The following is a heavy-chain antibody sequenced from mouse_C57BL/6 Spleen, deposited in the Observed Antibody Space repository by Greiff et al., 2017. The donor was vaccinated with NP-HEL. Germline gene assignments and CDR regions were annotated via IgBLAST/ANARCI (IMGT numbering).Heavy chain of an antibody. CDR2: LYPGDGDT. CDR3: ARRAGTDYFDY. Sequence: VQLQQSGPELVKPGASVKISCKASGYAFSSSWMNWVKQRPGKGLEWIGRLYPGDGDTNYNGKFKGKATLTADKSSSTAYMQLSSLTSEDSAVYYCARRAGTDYFDYWGQGTTLTVSS. V-gene: IGHV1-82*01. J-gene: IGHJ2*01. D-gene: IGHD3-3*01. CDR1: GYAFSSSW.